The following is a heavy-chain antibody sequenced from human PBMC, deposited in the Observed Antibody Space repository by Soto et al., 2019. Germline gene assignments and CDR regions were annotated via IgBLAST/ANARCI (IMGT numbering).Heavy chain of an antibody. CDR3: AKDRGVPATANKRYYYYYYGMDV. D-gene: IGHD2-2*01. CDR2: ISYDGSNK. V-gene: IGHV3-30*18. Sequence: GGSLRLSCAASGFTFSSYGMHWVRQAPGKGLEWVAVISYDGSNKYYADSVKGRFTISRDNSKNTLYLQMNSLRAEDTAVYYCAKDRGVPATANKRYYYYYYGMDVWGQGTTVTVSS. J-gene: IGHJ6*02. CDR1: GFTFSSYG.